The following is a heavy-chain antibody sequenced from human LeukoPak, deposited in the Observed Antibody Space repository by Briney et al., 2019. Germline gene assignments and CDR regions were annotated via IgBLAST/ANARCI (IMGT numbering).Heavy chain of an antibody. CDR2: IYTSGST. CDR1: GGSISSYY. J-gene: IGHJ5*02. V-gene: IGHV4-4*07. D-gene: IGHD1-7*01. CDR3: AREGFDWNYGGRWFDP. Sequence: SETLSLTCTVSGGSISSYYWSWIRQPAGKGREWIGRIYTSGSTNYNPSLKSRVTISVDTSKNQFSLKLSSVTAADTAVYYCAREGFDWNYGGRWFDPWGQGTLVTVSS.